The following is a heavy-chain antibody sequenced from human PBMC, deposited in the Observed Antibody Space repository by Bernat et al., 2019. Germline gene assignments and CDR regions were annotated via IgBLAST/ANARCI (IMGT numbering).Heavy chain of an antibody. CDR3: ARHPWSSGSLPYFDY. D-gene: IGHD3-22*01. CDR1: GFTYSSYS. V-gene: IGHV3-21*01. J-gene: IGHJ4*02. CDR2: ISSSSSYI. Sequence: EVQLVESGGGLVKPGGPLRLSCAASGFTYSSYSMNWVRQAPGKGLEWVSSISSSSSYIYYADSMKGRFTISRDNAKNSLYLHMNSLRAEDTAVYYCARHPWSSGSLPYFDYWGQGTLVTVSS.